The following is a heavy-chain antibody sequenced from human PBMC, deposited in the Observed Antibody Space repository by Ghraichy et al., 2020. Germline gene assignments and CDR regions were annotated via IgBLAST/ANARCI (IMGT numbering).Heavy chain of an antibody. V-gene: IGHV4-34*01. Sequence: GSLRLTCAVYGWSFSAYYWTWIRQPPGKGLEWIGQIDHSGGTNYNPSLKSRVIISVDTSKNHLSLKVNSVTAADTAVYYCAKWVFAAGTKFHHWGQGTLVTVSS. J-gene: IGHJ1*01. CDR1: GWSFSAYY. CDR3: AKWVFAAGTKFHH. CDR2: IDHSGGT. D-gene: IGHD6-13*01.